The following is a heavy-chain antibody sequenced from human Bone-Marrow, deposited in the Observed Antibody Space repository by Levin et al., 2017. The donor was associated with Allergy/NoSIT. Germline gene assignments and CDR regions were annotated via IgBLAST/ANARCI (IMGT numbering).Heavy chain of an antibody. CDR3: ARVLQYSYYYTDV. CDR1: GVSITSGSYY. D-gene: IGHD2-21*01. CDR2: SYTSGNI. V-gene: IGHV4-61*09. Sequence: SETLFLNCTVSGVSITSGSYYWSWIRQPAGKGLEWIGHSYTSGNITYNPSLKSRVTISLDTSKNQFSLKLRSVTAADTAVYYCARVLQYSYYYTDVWGKGTMVTVSS. J-gene: IGHJ6*03.